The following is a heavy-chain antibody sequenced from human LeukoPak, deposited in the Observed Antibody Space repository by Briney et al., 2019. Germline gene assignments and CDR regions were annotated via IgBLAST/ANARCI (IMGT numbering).Heavy chain of an antibody. J-gene: IGHJ5*02. D-gene: IGHD3-10*01. V-gene: IGHV1-2*02. Sequence: GASVKVSCKASGYTFTGYYIHWVRQAPGQGLEWMGWINPNSGGTKYAQKFQGRVTMTRDTSISTAYMELSRLKSDDTAVYYCARDFGLTRFDPWGQGTLVTVSA. CDR3: ARDFGLTRFDP. CDR1: GYTFTGYY. CDR2: INPNSGGT.